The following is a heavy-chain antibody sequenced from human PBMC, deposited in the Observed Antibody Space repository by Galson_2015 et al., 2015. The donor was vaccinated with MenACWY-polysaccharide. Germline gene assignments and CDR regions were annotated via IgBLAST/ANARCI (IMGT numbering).Heavy chain of an antibody. J-gene: IGHJ4*02. V-gene: IGHV1-8*01. CDR1: GYKFTSYD. CDR3: ARIIARKYTFADS. D-gene: IGHD2-21*01. CDR2: MNPNSGNT. Sequence: SVKVSCKASGYKFTSYDINWGRQATGQGLEWMGWMNPNSGNTGYAQKFQGRVTMTRNTAMTTAFMELSSLRSEDTAVYYCARIIARKYTFADSWGQGTLVTVSS.